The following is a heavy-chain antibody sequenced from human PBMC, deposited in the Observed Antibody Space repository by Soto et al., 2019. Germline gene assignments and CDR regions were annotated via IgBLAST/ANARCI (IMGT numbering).Heavy chain of an antibody. V-gene: IGHV3-23*01. J-gene: IGHJ3*02. D-gene: IGHD3-22*01. CDR1: GFTFSSYA. CDR2: ISGSGGST. Sequence: GGSLRLSCAASGFTFSSYAMSWVRQAPGKGLEWVSAISGSGGSTYYADSVKGRFTISRDNSKNTLYLQMNSLRAEDTAVYYCVKDRTGYYDSSGYYPDAFDIWGQGTMVTVSS. CDR3: VKDRTGYYDSSGYYPDAFDI.